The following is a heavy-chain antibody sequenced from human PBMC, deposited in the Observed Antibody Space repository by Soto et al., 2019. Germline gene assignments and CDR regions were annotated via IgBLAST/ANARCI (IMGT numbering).Heavy chain of an antibody. CDR3: ARAVAVPADFDY. CDR1: GYTFTGYA. J-gene: IGHJ4*02. V-gene: IGHV1-3*05. D-gene: IGHD6-19*01. Sequence: QVQPVQSGAEEKKPGASVKVPCKASGYTFTGYAMHWVRQAPGQRLEWMGWINAGNGNTKYSQKFQGRVTITRDTSASTAYMELSSLRSEDTAVYYCARAVAVPADFDYWGQGTLVTVSS. CDR2: INAGNGNT.